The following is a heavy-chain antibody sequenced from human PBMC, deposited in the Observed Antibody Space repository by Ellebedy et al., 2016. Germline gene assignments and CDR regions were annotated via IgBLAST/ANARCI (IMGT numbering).Heavy chain of an antibody. V-gene: IGHV3-30*04. CDR3: ARPDRGEGYSGYRYYYYYYMDV. Sequence: GESLKISCAASGFTFSSYAMHWVRQAPGKGLEWVAVISYDGSNKYYADSVKGRFTISRDNSKNTLYLQMNSLRAEDTAVYYCARPDRGEGYSGYRYYYYYYMDVWGKGTTATVSS. D-gene: IGHD5-12*01. J-gene: IGHJ6*03. CDR2: ISYDGSNK. CDR1: GFTFSSYA.